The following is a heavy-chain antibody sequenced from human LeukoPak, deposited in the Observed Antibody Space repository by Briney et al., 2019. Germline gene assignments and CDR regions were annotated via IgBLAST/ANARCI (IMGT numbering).Heavy chain of an antibody. CDR1: GFTFSSYN. Sequence: PGGSLRLSCAASGFTFSSYNMNWVRQAPGKGPEWVAFIRYDGSNKYYADSVKGRFTISRDNAKNSLYLQMNSLRAEDTAVYYCARGERDYYDSSGYYPIEGYWGQGTLVTVSS. CDR2: IRYDGSNK. CDR3: ARGERDYYDSSGYYPIEGY. V-gene: IGHV3-30*02. D-gene: IGHD3-22*01. J-gene: IGHJ4*02.